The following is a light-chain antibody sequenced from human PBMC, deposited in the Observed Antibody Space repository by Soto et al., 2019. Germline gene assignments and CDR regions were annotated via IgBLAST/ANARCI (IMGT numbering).Light chain of an antibody. CDR2: EGS. CDR1: SSDVGSYNL. V-gene: IGLV2-23*01. Sequence: QSALTQPASVSGSPGQSITISCTGTSSDVGSYNLVSWYQQHPVKAPKLMIYEGSKRPSGFSNRFSGSKSGNTASLTISGLQAEDDADYYCCSYAGSSTYVVFGGGTKLTVL. J-gene: IGLJ2*01. CDR3: CSYAGSSTYVV.